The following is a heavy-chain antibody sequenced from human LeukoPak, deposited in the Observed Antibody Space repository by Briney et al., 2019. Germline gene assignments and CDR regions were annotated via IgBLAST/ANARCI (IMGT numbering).Heavy chain of an antibody. CDR3: ARGGGYSGYHGTHWFDP. CDR1: GGSISPYY. D-gene: IGHD5-12*01. V-gene: IGHV4-59*12. Sequence: SETLSLTCTVSGGSISPYYWSWIRQPPGKGLEWIGYVYYTGSTDYNPSLKSRVTISVDTSKNQFSLKLSSVTAADTAVYYCARGGGYSGYHGTHWFDPWGQGTLVTVSS. J-gene: IGHJ5*02. CDR2: VYYTGST.